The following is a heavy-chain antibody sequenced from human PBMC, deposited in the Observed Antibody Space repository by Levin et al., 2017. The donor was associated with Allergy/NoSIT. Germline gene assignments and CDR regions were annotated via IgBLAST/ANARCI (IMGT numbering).Heavy chain of an antibody. CDR2: FYPIGST. CDR3: ARDTSGNYFGYFDY. D-gene: IGHD1-26*01. CDR1: GFTIGDNY. J-gene: IGHJ4*02. Sequence: GESLKISCAASGFTIGDNYMSWVRQAPGKGLEWVSVFYPIGSTYYADSVKGRFTMFRDNSKNTLSLLMNSLSAEDTAVYYCARDTSGNYFGYFDYWGQGTLVTVSS. V-gene: IGHV3-53*01.